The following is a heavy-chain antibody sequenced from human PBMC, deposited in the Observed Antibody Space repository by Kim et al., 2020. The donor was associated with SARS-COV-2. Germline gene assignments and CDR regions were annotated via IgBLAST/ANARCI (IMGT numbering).Heavy chain of an antibody. D-gene: IGHD3-22*01. CDR3: ARVSDIVVARYFDY. J-gene: IGHJ4*02. CDR1: GGSISSYY. V-gene: IGHV4-59*01. CDR2: IYYSGST. Sequence: SETLSLTCTVSGGSISSYYWSWIRQPPGKGLEWIGYIYYSGSTNYNPSLKSRVTISVDTSKNQFSLKLSSVTAADTAVYYCARVSDIVVARYFDYWGQGTLVTVSS.